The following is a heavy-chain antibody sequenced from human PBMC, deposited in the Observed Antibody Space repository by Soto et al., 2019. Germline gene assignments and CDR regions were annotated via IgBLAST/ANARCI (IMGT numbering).Heavy chain of an antibody. Sequence: GGSLRLSCAASGFTFSSYGMHWVRQAPGKGLEWVAVISYDGSNKYYADSVKGRFTISRDNSKNTLYLQMNSLRAEDTAVYYCAKDNTLPKAVTAIRYTEEYYFEYWGQGTLVTVSS. D-gene: IGHD4-4*01. J-gene: IGHJ4*02. V-gene: IGHV3-30*18. CDR3: AKDNTLPKAVTAIRYTEEYYFEY. CDR1: GFTFSSYG. CDR2: ISYDGSNK.